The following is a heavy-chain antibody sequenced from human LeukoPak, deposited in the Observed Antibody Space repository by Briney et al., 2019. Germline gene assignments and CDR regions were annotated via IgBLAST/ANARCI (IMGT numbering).Heavy chain of an antibody. CDR2: IWYDGSNK. CDR3: ARELSPVVKYYFEY. Sequence: GGSLRLSCAASGFTFSSYGIHWVRQAPGKGLEWVPFIWYDGSNKYYADSVKGRFTISRDNSKNTLYLQMNSLRAEDTALYYCARELSPVVKYYFEYWGQGTLVTVSP. V-gene: IGHV3-33*01. D-gene: IGHD3-22*01. J-gene: IGHJ4*02. CDR1: GFTFSSYG.